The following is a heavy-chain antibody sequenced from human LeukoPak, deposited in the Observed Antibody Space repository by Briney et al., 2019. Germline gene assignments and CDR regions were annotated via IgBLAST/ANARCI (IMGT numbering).Heavy chain of an antibody. V-gene: IGHV3-7*01. Sequence: PGGSLRLSCAASGFTFSAYWMSWVRQAPGKGLEWEANIKQDGSEKYYVGSVKGRFTISRDNVKNSLYLQMNNLRAEDTAVYYCARDPEYYSDSSFKDYWGQGTLVTVSS. CDR2: IKQDGSEK. CDR1: GFTFSAYW. CDR3: ARDPEYYSDSSFKDY. J-gene: IGHJ4*02. D-gene: IGHD3-22*01.